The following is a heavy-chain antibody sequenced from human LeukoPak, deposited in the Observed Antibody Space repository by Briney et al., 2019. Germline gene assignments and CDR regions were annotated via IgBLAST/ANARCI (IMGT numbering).Heavy chain of an antibody. CDR2: ISSGGGAT. J-gene: IGHJ4*02. D-gene: IGHD6-19*01. CDR3: AKTHGNGWYFDY. V-gene: IGHV3-48*02. Sequence: GGSLRLSCAASGFTFSNYNMNWVRQAPGKGLEWVSYISSGGGATHYADSVKGRFTISRDNAKNSLYLQMNSLRDEDTALYSCAKTHGNGWYFDYWGQRNLVTVAS. CDR1: GFTFSNYN.